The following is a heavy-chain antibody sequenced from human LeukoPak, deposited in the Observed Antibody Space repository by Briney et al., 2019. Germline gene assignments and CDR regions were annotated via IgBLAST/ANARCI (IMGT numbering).Heavy chain of an antibody. CDR3: ARETTTIFGVVPYYFDY. Sequence: GGSPRLSCAASRFTFSSYTMSWVRQAPGRGLEWVSSGSSTSSYKYYADSVKGRFTISRDNAKNSLYLQMNSLRAEDTAVYYCARETTTIFGVVPYYFDYWGQGTLVTVSS. CDR2: GSSTSSYK. J-gene: IGHJ4*02. D-gene: IGHD3-3*01. CDR1: RFTFSSYT. V-gene: IGHV3-21*01.